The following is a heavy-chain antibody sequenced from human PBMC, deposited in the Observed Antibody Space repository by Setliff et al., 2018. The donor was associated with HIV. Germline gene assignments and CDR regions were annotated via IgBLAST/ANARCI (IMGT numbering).Heavy chain of an antibody. CDR3: ARSSRLGWSSYGAFDI. J-gene: IGHJ3*02. V-gene: IGHV4-59*01. D-gene: IGHD6-19*01. CDR1: GDSISSFY. Sequence: PSETLSLTCTVSGDSISSFYCSWIRQPPGKELEWIGYIYYSGSTNYNPSLKSRVTISVDTSKNQFSLKLSSVTAADTAVYYCARSSRLGWSSYGAFDIWGQGTMVTVSS. CDR2: IYYSGST.